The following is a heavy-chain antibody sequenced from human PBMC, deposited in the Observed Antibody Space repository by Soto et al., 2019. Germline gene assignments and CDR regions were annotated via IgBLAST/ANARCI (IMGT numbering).Heavy chain of an antibody. CDR1: GDYIKNYF. CDR2: FYHSGTT. D-gene: IGHD2-8*01. CDR3: ARDPGYCTNGVCPIFDF. V-gene: IGHV4-59*01. J-gene: IGHJ4*02. Sequence: ASATLPLSCTVSGDYIKNYFWSWVRQPPGKGLEWIGHFYHSGTTNYSPALKSRVTISIDQSKNQFSLRLNSVTAADTAVYFCARDPGYCTNGVCPIFDFWGQG.